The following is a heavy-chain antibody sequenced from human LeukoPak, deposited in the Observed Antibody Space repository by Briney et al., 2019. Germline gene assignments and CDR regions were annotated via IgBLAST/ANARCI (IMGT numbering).Heavy chain of an antibody. Sequence: GESLKISCKGSGYIFTNYWIGWVRQMPGRGLEWMGIVYPVDSQTKYNPSFQGQVTISADKSISTAYLQWSSLKASDTAIYYCAKSGQVGEPDFDYRGQGTLVTVSS. CDR2: VYPVDSQT. V-gene: IGHV5-51*01. D-gene: IGHD1-14*01. CDR1: GYIFTNYW. CDR3: AKSGQVGEPDFDY. J-gene: IGHJ4*02.